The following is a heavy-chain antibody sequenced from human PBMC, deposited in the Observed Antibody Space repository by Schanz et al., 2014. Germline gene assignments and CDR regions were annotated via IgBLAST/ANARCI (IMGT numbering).Heavy chain of an antibody. J-gene: IGHJ6*02. CDR2: ISGESYYI. CDR3: ARQRSYFYAMDV. V-gene: IGHV3-11*05. Sequence: QVQLVDSGGGLVKPGGSLRLSCAASGFTFSDFYMTLIRQAPGKGLEWVSYISGESYYITYADSVKGRFTISRDNAKNSLYLQMNSLRAEDTAVYYCARQRSYFYAMDVWGQGTTVTVSS. CDR1: GFTFSDFY.